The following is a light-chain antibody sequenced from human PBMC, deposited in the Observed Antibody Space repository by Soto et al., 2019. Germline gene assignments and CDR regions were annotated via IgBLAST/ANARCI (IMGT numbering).Light chain of an antibody. CDR1: SSDIGGYDY. J-gene: IGLJ1*01. V-gene: IGLV2-14*01. CDR3: GSYIGTNTPYV. Sequence: QSVLTQPASVSGSPGQSITITCTGTSSDIGGYDYVSWYQQHPGKAPKLIISEVYSRPSGSSLRFSGSKSGNTASLTISGLQAEDEADYYCGSYIGTNTPYVFGSGTKVTVL. CDR2: EVY.